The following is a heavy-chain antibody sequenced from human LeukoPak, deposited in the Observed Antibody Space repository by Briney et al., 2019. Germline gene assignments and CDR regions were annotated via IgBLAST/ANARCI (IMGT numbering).Heavy chain of an antibody. CDR3: ASLDGYNSYYFDY. J-gene: IGHJ4*02. CDR2: ISSSGSTI. D-gene: IGHD5-24*01. V-gene: IGHV3-48*03. CDR1: GFTFSSYE. Sequence: GGSLRLSCAASGFTFSSYEMNWVRQAPGKGLEWVSYISSSGSTIYYADSVKGRFTISRDNAKNSLYLQMNSLRAEDTAVCYCASLDGYNSYYFDYWGQGTLVTVSS.